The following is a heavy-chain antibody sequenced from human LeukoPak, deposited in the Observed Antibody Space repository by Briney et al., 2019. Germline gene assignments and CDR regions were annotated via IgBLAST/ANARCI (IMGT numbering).Heavy chain of an antibody. CDR1: GFTFTNYA. CDR3: AKDRTYHSDFSAYFYSPPLQQY. CDR2: IFNTGST. V-gene: IGHV3-23*01. Sequence: GGSLRLSCVPSGFTFTNYAMTWVRQAPGKGLEWVSSIFNTGSTYYADSVKGRVTISRDNSRNMVYLQMNSLRAEDTAVYYCAKDRTYHSDFSAYFYSPPLQQYWGQGTLVTVSS. J-gene: IGHJ4*02. D-gene: IGHD3-22*01.